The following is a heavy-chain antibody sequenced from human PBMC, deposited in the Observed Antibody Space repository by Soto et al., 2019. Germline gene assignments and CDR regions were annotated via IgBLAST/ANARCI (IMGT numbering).Heavy chain of an antibody. CDR1: GFTVSSNY. CDR3: AREVMNSGVYYYYGMDV. D-gene: IGHD3-3*01. Sequence: GGSLRLSCAASGFTVSSNYMSWVRQAPGKGLEWVSVIYSGGSTYYADSVKGRFTITRDNSKNTLYLQMNSLRAEDTAVYYCAREVMNSGVYYYYGMDVWGQGTTVTVSS. V-gene: IGHV3-66*01. CDR2: IYSGGST. J-gene: IGHJ6*02.